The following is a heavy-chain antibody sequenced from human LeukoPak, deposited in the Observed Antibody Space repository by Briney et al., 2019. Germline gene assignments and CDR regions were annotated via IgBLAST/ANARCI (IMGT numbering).Heavy chain of an antibody. D-gene: IGHD2-2*01. CDR1: GFTFNTFW. CDR3: ARDGPPAGLYFDN. Sequence: PGGSLRLSCAASGFTFNTFWMNWVRQAPGRGLERVASINQGGTEKYYVDSVKGRFTISRDNAKNSLYLQMYSLKAEDTAVYYCARDGPPAGLYFDNWGQGTLVTVSS. J-gene: IGHJ4*02. CDR2: INQGGTEK. V-gene: IGHV3-7*01.